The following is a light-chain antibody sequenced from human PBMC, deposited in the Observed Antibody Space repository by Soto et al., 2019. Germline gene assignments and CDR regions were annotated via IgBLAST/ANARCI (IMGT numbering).Light chain of an antibody. CDR3: QQYYSTPIT. J-gene: IGKJ5*01. CDR1: QSVFYSSNNKNY. Sequence: DIVMTQSPDSLAVSLGERATINCKSSQSVFYSSNNKNYVAWYQQKPGQPPKLLIYWASTRESGVPDRFSGSGSGTDFTLTISSLQAEDVAVYYFQQYYSTPITFGQGTRVEIK. CDR2: WAS. V-gene: IGKV4-1*01.